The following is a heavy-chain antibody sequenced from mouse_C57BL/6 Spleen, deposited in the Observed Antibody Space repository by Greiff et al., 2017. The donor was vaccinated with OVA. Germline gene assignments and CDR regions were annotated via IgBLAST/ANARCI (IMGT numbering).Heavy chain of an antibody. CDR2: IYPRSGNT. Sequence: VKLMESGAELARPGASVKLSCKASGYTFTSYGISWVKQRTGQGLEWIGEIYPRSGNTYYNEKFKGKATLTADKSSSTAYMELRSLTSEDSAVYFCASSTAQAPYAMDYWGQGTSVTVSS. V-gene: IGHV1-81*01. CDR1: GYTFTSYG. D-gene: IGHD3-2*02. CDR3: ASSTAQAPYAMDY. J-gene: IGHJ4*01.